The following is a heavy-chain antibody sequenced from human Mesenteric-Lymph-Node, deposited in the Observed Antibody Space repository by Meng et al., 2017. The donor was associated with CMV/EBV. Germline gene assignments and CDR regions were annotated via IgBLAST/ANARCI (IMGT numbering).Heavy chain of an antibody. D-gene: IGHD4-23*01. V-gene: IGHV4-34*01. CDR1: GGSFSGYY. CDR3: ARHQRWLKSEGGFNY. Sequence: QVQLQLLGAGLLKASETLSLTCAVYGGSFSGYYWSWIRQPPGKGLEWIGEINHSGSTNYNPSLKSRVTISVDTSKNQFSLKLSSVNAADTAVYYCARHQRWLKSEGGFNYWGQGTLVTVSS. CDR2: INHSGST. J-gene: IGHJ4*02.